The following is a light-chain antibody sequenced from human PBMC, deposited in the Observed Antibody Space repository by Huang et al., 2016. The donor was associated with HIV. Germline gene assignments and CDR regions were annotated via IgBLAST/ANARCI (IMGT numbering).Light chain of an antibody. V-gene: IGKV1-27*01. CDR2: AAS. CDR3: QKYDSAPRT. Sequence: IEMTQSPPSLSASIGDRVTLTCWASRGISTFLAWFQPKPGKPPKLLIYAASILHSGVPSRFSGSGSGTDFTLTISSLQPEDVGYYYCQKYDSAPRTFGQGTKVDLK. J-gene: IGKJ1*01. CDR1: RGISTF.